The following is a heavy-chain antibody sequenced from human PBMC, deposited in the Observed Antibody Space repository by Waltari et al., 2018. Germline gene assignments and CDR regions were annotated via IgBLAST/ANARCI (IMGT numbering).Heavy chain of an antibody. CDR1: GGTFSSYA. D-gene: IGHD2-15*01. V-gene: IGHV1-69*01. J-gene: IGHJ4*02. Sequence: QVQLVQSGAEVKKPGSSVKVSCKASGGTFSSYAISWVRQPPGKGLEWMGGIIPIFGTANYAQKFQGRVTITADESTSTAYMELSSLRSEDTAVYYCARGPDCSGGSCYYQLDYWGQGTLVTVSS. CDR3: ARGPDCSGGSCYYQLDY. CDR2: IIPIFGTA.